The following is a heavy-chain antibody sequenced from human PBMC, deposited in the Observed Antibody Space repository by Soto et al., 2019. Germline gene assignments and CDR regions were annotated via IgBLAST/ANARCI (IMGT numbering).Heavy chain of an antibody. CDR1: EFTFRNYW. CDR3: CFSGMYGVY. D-gene: IGHD1-26*01. Sequence: EVQLVESGGGLVQPGGSLRLTCAASEFTFRNYWMQWVRQAPGKGLVWVSRINGDGSSTDYADSVKGRFTISRDNARNMVYLQMNSLKVDDTAVYYCCFSGMYGVYWGQGALVTVSS. J-gene: IGHJ4*02. V-gene: IGHV3-74*01. CDR2: INGDGSST.